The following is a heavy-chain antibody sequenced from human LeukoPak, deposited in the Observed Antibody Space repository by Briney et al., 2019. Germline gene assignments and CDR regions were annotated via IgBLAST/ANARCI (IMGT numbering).Heavy chain of an antibody. CDR2: INHSGST. Sequence: SETLSLTCAVYGGSFSGYYWSWIRQPPGKGLEWIGEINHSGSTNYNPSLKSRVTISVDTSKNQFSLQLNSVTPEDTAVYYCARGYGMDVWGQGTTVTVSS. V-gene: IGHV4-34*01. CDR1: GGSFSGYY. J-gene: IGHJ6*02. CDR3: ARGYGMDV.